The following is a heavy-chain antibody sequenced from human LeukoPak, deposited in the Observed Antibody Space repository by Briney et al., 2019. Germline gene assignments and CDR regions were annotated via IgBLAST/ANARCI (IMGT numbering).Heavy chain of an antibody. CDR3: ARGQRITGTGTYDY. CDR2: IKQDGSEK. CDR1: GFTFSSYW. Sequence: GGSLRLSCAASGFTFSSYWMSWVRQAPGKGLEWVANIKQDGSEKYYVDSVKGRFTISRDNAKNSLYLQMNSLRAEDTAVYYCARGQRITGTGTYDYWGQGTLVTVSS. J-gene: IGHJ4*02. V-gene: IGHV3-7*01. D-gene: IGHD1-7*01.